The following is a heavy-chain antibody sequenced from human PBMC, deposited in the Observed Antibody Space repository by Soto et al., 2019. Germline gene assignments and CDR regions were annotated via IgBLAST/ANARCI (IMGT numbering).Heavy chain of an antibody. J-gene: IGHJ4*02. CDR2: INHSGST. CDR1: GGSFSGYY. D-gene: IGHD6-19*01. V-gene: IGHV4-34*01. CDR3: ARGYSSGWYPGYFDY. Sequence: QVQLQQWGAGLLKPSETLSLTCAVYGGSFSGYYWSWIRQPPGKVLEWIGEINHSGSTNYNPSLKSRVTISVDTSKNQFSLKLSSVTAADTAVYYCARGYSSGWYPGYFDYWGQGTLVTVSS.